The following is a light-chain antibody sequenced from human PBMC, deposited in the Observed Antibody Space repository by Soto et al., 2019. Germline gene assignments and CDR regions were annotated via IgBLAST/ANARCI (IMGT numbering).Light chain of an antibody. V-gene: IGLV2-14*01. CDR3: SSYRSGGTFV. CDR2: EVS. Sequence: QSALTQPASVSGSPGQSITISCTGTSGDIGGYNFVSWYQQHPGKAPKLLISEVSNRPSGVSHRFSGSKSGNTASLTISGIMTEDEADYYCSSYRSGGTFVFGSGTKVTVL. J-gene: IGLJ1*01. CDR1: SGDIGGYNF.